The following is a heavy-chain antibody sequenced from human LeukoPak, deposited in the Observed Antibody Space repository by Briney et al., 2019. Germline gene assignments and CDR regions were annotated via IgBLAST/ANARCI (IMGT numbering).Heavy chain of an antibody. CDR3: AREFVYGDPFDP. CDR2: IFGGGGT. D-gene: IGHD4-17*01. V-gene: IGHV3-66*01. CDR1: GFTVSSTY. Sequence: PGGSLRLSCAASGFTVSSTYMNWVRQAPGKGLEWVSVIFGGGGTYYADSVKGRFIISRDNSKNTPHLQMNSLRAEDTAVYFCAREFVYGDPFDPWGQGTLVTVSS. J-gene: IGHJ5*02.